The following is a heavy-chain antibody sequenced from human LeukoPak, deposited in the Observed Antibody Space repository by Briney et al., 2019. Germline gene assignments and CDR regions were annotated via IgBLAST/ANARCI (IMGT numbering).Heavy chain of an antibody. V-gene: IGHV3-49*04. CDR2: IRSKAYGGTT. CDR3: TRGYPHYYYYMDV. J-gene: IGHJ6*03. Sequence: GGSLRLSCTASGFTFGDYAMSWVRQAPGKGLEWVGFIRSKAYGGTTEYAASVKGRFTISRDDSKSIAYLQMNSLKTEDTAVYYCTRGYPHYYYYMDVWGKGTTVTVSS. CDR1: GFTFGDYA. D-gene: IGHD1-26*01.